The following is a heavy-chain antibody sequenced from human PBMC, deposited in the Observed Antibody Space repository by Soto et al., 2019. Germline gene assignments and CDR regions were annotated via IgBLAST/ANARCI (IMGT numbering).Heavy chain of an antibody. CDR2: IDWDDDK. Sequence: GSGPTLVNPTQTLTLTCTFSGFSLSTSGMCVSWIRQPPGKALEWLALIDWDDDKYYSTSLKTRLTISKDTSKNQVVLTMTNMDPVDTATYYCARGAKHSSSWSRPLYGMDVWGQGTTVTVSS. V-gene: IGHV2-70*01. CDR3: ARGAKHSSSWSRPLYGMDV. CDR1: GFSLSTSGMC. J-gene: IGHJ6*02. D-gene: IGHD6-13*01.